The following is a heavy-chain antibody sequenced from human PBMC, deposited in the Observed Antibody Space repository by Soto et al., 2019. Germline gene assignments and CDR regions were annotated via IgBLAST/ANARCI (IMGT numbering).Heavy chain of an antibody. CDR3: ARGGYSGPISDRGSFDY. D-gene: IGHD2-15*01. Sequence: PGGSLRLSCAASGFTFSSYAMHWVRQAPGKGLEWVAVISYDGSNKYYADSVKGRFTISRDNSKNTLYLQMNSLRAEDTAVYYCARGGYSGPISDRGSFDYSGQGTLVTVSS. CDR1: GFTFSSYA. V-gene: IGHV3-30-3*01. CDR2: ISYDGSNK. J-gene: IGHJ4*02.